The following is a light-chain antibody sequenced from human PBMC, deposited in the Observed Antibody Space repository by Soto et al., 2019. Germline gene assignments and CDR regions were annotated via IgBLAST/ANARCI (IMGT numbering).Light chain of an antibody. Sequence: DVVMTQSPLSLPVTLGQPASISCRSSQSLAYSDGNTYLNWFQQRPGQSPRRLIYKVSNRDSGVRDRFSGSGSGTDFTLKISRVEAADVGVYYCMQGTHWPPYTFGQGTKLEIK. CDR3: MQGTHWPPYT. CDR1: QSLAYSDGNTY. V-gene: IGKV2-30*01. J-gene: IGKJ2*01. CDR2: KVS.